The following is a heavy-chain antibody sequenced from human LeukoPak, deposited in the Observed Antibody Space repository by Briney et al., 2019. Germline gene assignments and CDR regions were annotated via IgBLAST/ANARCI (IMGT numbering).Heavy chain of an antibody. CDR2: IDWDDDK. CDR1: GFSLSTSGMC. D-gene: IGHD3-10*01. V-gene: IGHV2-70*11. J-gene: IGHJ4*02. Sequence: GSGPTLVNPTQTLTLTCTFSGFSLSTSGMCVSWIRQPPGKALEWLARIDWDDDKYYSTSLKTRLTISKDTSKNQVVLTMTNMDPVDTATYYCARITVRGALIYFDNWGQGTLLTVSS. CDR3: ARITVRGALIYFDN.